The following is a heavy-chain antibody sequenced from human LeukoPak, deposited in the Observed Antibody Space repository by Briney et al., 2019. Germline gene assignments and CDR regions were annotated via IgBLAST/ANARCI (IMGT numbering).Heavy chain of an antibody. Sequence: SETLSLTCTVSGGSISSYYWSWIRQPPGKGLEWIGYIYYSGSTNYNPSLKSRVTISVDTSKNQFSLKLSSVTAADTAVYYCARWAELRYFDWLPSDAFDIWGQGTMVTVSS. J-gene: IGHJ3*02. CDR3: ARWAELRYFDWLPSDAFDI. D-gene: IGHD3-9*01. CDR2: IYYSGST. CDR1: GGSISSYY. V-gene: IGHV4-59*01.